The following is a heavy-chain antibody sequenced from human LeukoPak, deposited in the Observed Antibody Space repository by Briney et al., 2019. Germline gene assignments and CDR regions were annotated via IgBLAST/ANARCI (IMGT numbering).Heavy chain of an antibody. V-gene: IGHV3-23*01. Sequence: GGSLRLSCAASGFTFSDHYMSWIRQAPGKGLEWVSGISASGDSTYYADSVKGRFTISRDKSKNTLHLHMNSLRAEDTAAYFCARQNFGSPRWFDPWGQGTLVTVSS. CDR1: GFTFSDHY. D-gene: IGHD3-3*01. CDR2: ISASGDST. J-gene: IGHJ5*02. CDR3: ARQNFGSPRWFDP.